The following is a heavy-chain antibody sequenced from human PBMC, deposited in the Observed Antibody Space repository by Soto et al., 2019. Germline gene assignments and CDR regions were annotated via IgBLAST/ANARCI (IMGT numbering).Heavy chain of an antibody. Sequence: SETLSLTCAVSGGSISSGGYSWSWIRQPPGKGLEWIGYIYHSGSTYYNPSLKSRVTISVDTSKNQFSLKLGSVTAADTAVYYCARDLSSGGLFDYWGQGTLVTVSS. D-gene: IGHD2-8*02. CDR2: IYHSGST. CDR1: GGSISSGGYS. J-gene: IGHJ4*02. CDR3: ARDLSSGGLFDY. V-gene: IGHV4-30-2*05.